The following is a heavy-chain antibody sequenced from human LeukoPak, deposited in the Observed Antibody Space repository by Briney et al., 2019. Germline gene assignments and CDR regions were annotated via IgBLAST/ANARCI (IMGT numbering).Heavy chain of an antibody. D-gene: IGHD6-13*01. Sequence: SSETLSLTCTVSGGPISSYYWSWIRQPPGKGLEWIGYIYYSGSTNYNPSLKSRVTISVDTSKNQFSLKLSSVTAADTAVYYCARDSSSWAGHYYYMDVWGKGTTVTVSS. J-gene: IGHJ6*03. CDR1: GGPISSYY. V-gene: IGHV4-59*01. CDR3: ARDSSSWAGHYYYMDV. CDR2: IYYSGST.